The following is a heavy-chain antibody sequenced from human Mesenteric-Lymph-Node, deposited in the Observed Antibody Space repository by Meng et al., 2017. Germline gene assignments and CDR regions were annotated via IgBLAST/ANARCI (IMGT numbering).Heavy chain of an antibody. V-gene: IGHV4-30-4*01. J-gene: IGHJ5*02. CDR1: GGSISSGDYY. D-gene: IGHD3-10*01. Sequence: VELQESGPGLVKPSQTRSLTCTVSGGSISSGDYYWSWIRQPPGKGLELIGHIYYSGSTFYNPSLKSRVTISVDTSKNQFSLKLSSVTAADTAVYYCVRDTRRGGGWFDPWGQGTLVTVSS. CDR2: IYYSGST. CDR3: VRDTRRGGGWFDP.